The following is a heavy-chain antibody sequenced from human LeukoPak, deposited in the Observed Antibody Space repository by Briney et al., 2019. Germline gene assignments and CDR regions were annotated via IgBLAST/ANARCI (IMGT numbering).Heavy chain of an antibody. CDR2: INHSGST. V-gene: IGHV4-34*01. D-gene: IGHD1-26*01. CDR3: AREEMPGKFDY. Sequence: SETLSLTCAVYGGSFSGYYWSWIRQPPGKGLEWIGEINHSGSTNYNPSLKSRVTISVDTSKNQFSLRLTSVTAADTAMYFCAREEMPGKFDYWGQGILVTVSS. CDR1: GGSFSGYY. J-gene: IGHJ4*02.